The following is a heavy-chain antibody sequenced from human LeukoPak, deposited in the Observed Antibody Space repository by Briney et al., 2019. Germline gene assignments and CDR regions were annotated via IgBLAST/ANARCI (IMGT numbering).Heavy chain of an antibody. D-gene: IGHD6-13*01. CDR3: ARGLAAAGSFDY. V-gene: IGHV1-18*01. J-gene: IGHJ4*02. Sequence: GSSVKVSCKASGGTFSSYAISWVRQAPGQGLEWMGWISAYNGNTNYAQKLQGRVTMTTDTSTSTAYMELRSLRSDDTAVYYCARGLAAAGSFDYWGQGTLVTVSS. CDR2: ISAYNGNT. CDR1: GGTFSSYA.